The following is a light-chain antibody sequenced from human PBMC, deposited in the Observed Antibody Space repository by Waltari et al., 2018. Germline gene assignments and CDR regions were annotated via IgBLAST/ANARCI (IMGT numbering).Light chain of an antibody. CDR1: SSNIGAGYD. CDR2: GNR. V-gene: IGLV1-40*01. Sequence: QSVLTQPPSVSGAPGQRVTISCSGSSSNIGAGYDVHWYQQLPGTAPNLLIYGNRNRPAGAPDRFSGSKAGTSASLAITGLQADDEADYYCQSYDSSLSGWVFGGGTKLTVL. CDR3: QSYDSSLSGWV. J-gene: IGLJ3*02.